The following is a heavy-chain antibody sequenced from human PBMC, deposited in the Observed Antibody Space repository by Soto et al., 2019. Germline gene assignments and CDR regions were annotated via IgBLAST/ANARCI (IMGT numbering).Heavy chain of an antibody. CDR2: IYPGDSDT. V-gene: IGHV5-51*01. CDR1: GYSFTSYW. J-gene: IGHJ3*02. CDR3: ARQHNAFDI. Sequence: PGESLKISCKGSGYSFTSYWIVWVRQMPGKGLECMGIIYPGDSDTRYSPSFQGQVTMSADKSTSTAYLQWSSLKASDTAMYYCARQHNAFDIWGQGKMVTVSS.